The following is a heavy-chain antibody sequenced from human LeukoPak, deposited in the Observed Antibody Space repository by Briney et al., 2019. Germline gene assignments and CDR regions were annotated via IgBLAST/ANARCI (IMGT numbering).Heavy chain of an antibody. Sequence: ASVKVSCKASGYTFTSYGISWVRQAPGQGLEWMGWISAYNGNTNYAQKLQGRVTMTTDTSTSTAYMELRSLRSDDTAVYYCARGVDFWSGYYRGYFDYWGQGTLVTVSS. V-gene: IGHV1-18*01. CDR2: ISAYNGNT. CDR3: ARGVDFWSGYYRGYFDY. J-gene: IGHJ4*02. D-gene: IGHD3-3*01. CDR1: GYTFTSYG.